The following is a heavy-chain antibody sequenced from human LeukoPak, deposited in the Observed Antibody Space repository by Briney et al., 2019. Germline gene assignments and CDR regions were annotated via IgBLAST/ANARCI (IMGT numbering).Heavy chain of an antibody. Sequence: PGGPLRLSCAASGFTFSSYLMNWVRQAPGKGLEWVSSISSGGSYICYADSVKGRFTISRDNAKNSLYLQMNSLRAEDTAVYYCARGSSGSDAFDIWGQGTMVTVSS. V-gene: IGHV3-21*01. D-gene: IGHD6-19*01. CDR1: GFTFSSYL. CDR2: ISSGGSYI. J-gene: IGHJ3*02. CDR3: ARGSSGSDAFDI.